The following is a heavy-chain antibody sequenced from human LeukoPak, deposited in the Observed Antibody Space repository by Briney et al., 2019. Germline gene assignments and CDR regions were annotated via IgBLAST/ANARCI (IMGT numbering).Heavy chain of an antibody. CDR1: GASISSGDYH. CDR2: IHDSGST. Sequence: SQTLSLTCTVSGASISSGDYHWNWIRQPPGKGLEWIGFIHDSGSTYYNPSLKSRVSISRDMSKNQLSLMLSSVTAADTAVYYRARGFGAGNYYYGWFDPWGQGTLVSVSS. D-gene: IGHD3-10*01. CDR3: ARGFGAGNYYYGWFDP. V-gene: IGHV4-30-4*01. J-gene: IGHJ5*02.